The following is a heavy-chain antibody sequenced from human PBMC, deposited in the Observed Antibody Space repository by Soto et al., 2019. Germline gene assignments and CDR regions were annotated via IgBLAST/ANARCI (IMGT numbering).Heavy chain of an antibody. J-gene: IGHJ3*02. CDR2: ISSSSSYI. D-gene: IGHD2-15*01. Sequence: EVQLVESGGGLVKPGGSLRLSCAASGFTFSSYSMNWVRQAPGKGLEWVSSISSSSSYIYYEDSVKGRFTISRDNAKNSLYLQMNSLRAEDTAVYYCARDLYCSGGSCSHDAFDIWGQGTMVTVSS. CDR1: GFTFSSYS. CDR3: ARDLYCSGGSCSHDAFDI. V-gene: IGHV3-21*01.